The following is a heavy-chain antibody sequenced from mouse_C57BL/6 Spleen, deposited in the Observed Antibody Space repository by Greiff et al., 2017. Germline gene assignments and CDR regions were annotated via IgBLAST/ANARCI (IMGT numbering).Heavy chain of an antibody. D-gene: IGHD3-2*02. J-gene: IGHJ4*01. V-gene: IGHV5-17*01. CDR3: ARGAQAKLDY. CDR1: GFTFSDYG. CDR2: SSSGSSTI. Sequence: EVQGVESGGGLVKPGGSLKLSCAASGFTFSDYGMHWVRQAPEKGLEWVAYSSSGSSTIYYADTVKGRFTISRDNAKNTLFLQMTSLRAEDTAMYYCARGAQAKLDYWGQGTSVTVSS.